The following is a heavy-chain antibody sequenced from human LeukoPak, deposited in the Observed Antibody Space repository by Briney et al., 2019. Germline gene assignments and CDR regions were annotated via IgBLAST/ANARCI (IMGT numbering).Heavy chain of an antibody. CDR2: ITGDGGRT. V-gene: IGHV3-43*02. Sequence: GGSLRLSCAASGFTFDDDGIHWVRQAPGKGLEWVSLITGDGGRTYYADSVKGRFTISRDNSKNSVYLQMNSLRTEDTAFYYCAKGGVLHRVTTNYLEYWGQGTLVTVSS. CDR1: GFTFDDDG. D-gene: IGHD4-17*01. J-gene: IGHJ4*02. CDR3: AKGGVLHRVTTNYLEY.